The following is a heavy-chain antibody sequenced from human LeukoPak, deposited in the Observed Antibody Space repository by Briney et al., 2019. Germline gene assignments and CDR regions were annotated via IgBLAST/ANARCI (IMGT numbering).Heavy chain of an antibody. V-gene: IGHV1-24*01. CDR1: GYTLTELS. CDR2: FDPEDGET. Sequence: ASVKVSCKVSGYTLTELSMHWVRQAPGKGLEWMGGFDPEDGETIYAQKFQGRVTMTEDTSTDTAYMELSSLRSEDTAVYHCATEDYYDSSGYVGLDYWGQGTLVTVSS. CDR3: ATEDYYDSSGYVGLDY. D-gene: IGHD3-22*01. J-gene: IGHJ4*02.